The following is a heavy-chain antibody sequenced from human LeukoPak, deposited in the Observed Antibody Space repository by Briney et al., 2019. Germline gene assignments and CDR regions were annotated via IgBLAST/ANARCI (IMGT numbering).Heavy chain of an antibody. CDR1: GYTLTELS. CDR3: ASAFSESLPGYYYYYYGMDV. Sequence: ASVKVSCKVSGYTLTELSMHWVRQAPGKGLEWMGGFDPEDGETIYAQKFQDRVTITRDRSMSTAYMELSSLRSEDTAMYYCASAFSESLPGYYYYYYGMDVWGQGTTVTVSS. V-gene: IGHV1-24*01. J-gene: IGHJ6*02. D-gene: IGHD3-3*01. CDR2: FDPEDGET.